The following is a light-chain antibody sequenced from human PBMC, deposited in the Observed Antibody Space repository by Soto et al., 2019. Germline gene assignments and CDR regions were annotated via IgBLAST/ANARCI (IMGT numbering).Light chain of an antibody. Sequence: QSALTQPASVSGSPGQSITISCTGTSSDVGAYNSVAWYQHNPGKAPKLMIYDVSNRPSGVSSRFSGSKSANTASLSISGLQADDEADYYCSSYTSSSPLVFGTGTKLTVL. V-gene: IGLV2-14*01. CDR1: SSDVGAYNS. CDR2: DVS. CDR3: SSYTSSSPLV. J-gene: IGLJ1*01.